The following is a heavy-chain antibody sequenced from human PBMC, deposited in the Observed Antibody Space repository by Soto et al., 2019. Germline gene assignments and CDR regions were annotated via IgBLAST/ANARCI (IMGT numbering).Heavy chain of an antibody. CDR2: IISIFGTA. V-gene: IGHV1-69*01. D-gene: IGHD3-22*01. Sequence: QVQLVQSGAEVKKPGSSVKVSCKASGDTFSSYAISWVRQAPGQGLEWMGGIISIFGTANYAQKFQGRVTITADESTSTAYMELSILRSEDTAVYYCATAPGVYDSSGYSYDAVDYWGQGTLVTVSS. CDR1: GDTFSSYA. CDR3: ATAPGVYDSSGYSYDAVDY. J-gene: IGHJ4*02.